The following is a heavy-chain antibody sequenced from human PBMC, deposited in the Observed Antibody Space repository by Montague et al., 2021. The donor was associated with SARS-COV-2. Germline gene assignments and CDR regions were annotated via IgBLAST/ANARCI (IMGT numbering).Heavy chain of an antibody. Sequence: CAISGDSASSNSAAWNWIRQSPSRGLEWLGRAYYRSKWYNDYAVSVKSRITINPDTSKNQFSLQLNSVTPEDTAVYYCARGGSWLYYFDYWGQGTLVTVSS. J-gene: IGHJ4*02. CDR2: AYYRSKWYN. CDR3: ARGGSWLYYFDY. CDR1: GDSASSNSAA. V-gene: IGHV6-1*01. D-gene: IGHD6-13*01.